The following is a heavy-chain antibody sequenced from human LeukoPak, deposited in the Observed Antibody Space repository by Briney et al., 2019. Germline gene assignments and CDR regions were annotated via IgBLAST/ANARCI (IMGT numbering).Heavy chain of an antibody. D-gene: IGHD2-2*01. CDR2: IYPGDSIT. Sequence: GESRKISCKGSGYSFTNYWIGWVRQMPGKGLEWMGIIYPGDSITRYSPSFQGQVTISADKSITTAYLQWSSLKASDTAIYYCARSIYCSSTSCPSPYYFYYIDVWGKGTTVTVSS. J-gene: IGHJ6*03. CDR3: ARSIYCSSTSCPSPYYFYYIDV. CDR1: GYSFTNYW. V-gene: IGHV5-51*01.